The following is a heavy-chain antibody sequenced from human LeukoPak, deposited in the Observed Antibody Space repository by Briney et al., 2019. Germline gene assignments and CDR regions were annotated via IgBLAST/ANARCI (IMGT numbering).Heavy chain of an antibody. V-gene: IGHV1-8*01. CDR1: GYTFTSYD. D-gene: IGHD6-13*01. Sequence: ASVKVSCKASGYTFTSYDINWVRQATGQGLEWMGWMNPNSGNTGYAQKFQGRVTMTRDTSISTAYMELSRLRSDDTAVYYCARGRSWGTLSGVDPWGQGTLVTVSS. CDR2: MNPNSGNT. J-gene: IGHJ5*02. CDR3: ARGRSWGTLSGVDP.